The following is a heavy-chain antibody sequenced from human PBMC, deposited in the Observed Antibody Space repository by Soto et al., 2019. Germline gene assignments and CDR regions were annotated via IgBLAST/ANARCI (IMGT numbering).Heavy chain of an antibody. CDR2: MNPNSGNT. Sequence: QVQLVQSGAEVKKPGASVKVSCKASGYTFTSYDINWVRQATGQGLEWLGWMNPNSGNTGCAQKFQGRVAMTRNTSISTAYMELSSLRSEDTAVYYCARADPIFDALDIWGQGTMVTVSS. V-gene: IGHV1-8*01. CDR1: GYTFTSYD. CDR3: ARADPIFDALDI. J-gene: IGHJ3*02.